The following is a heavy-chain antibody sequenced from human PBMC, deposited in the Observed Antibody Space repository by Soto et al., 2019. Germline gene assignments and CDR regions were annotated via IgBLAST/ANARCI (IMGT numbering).Heavy chain of an antibody. D-gene: IGHD5-18*01. CDR1: GGSISSGGYY. Sequence: QVQLQESGPGLVKPSQTLSLTCTVSGGSISSGGYYWSWIRQHPGKGLEWIGYIYYSGSTYYNPSLKSRVTISVDTSKNQFSLKLSSVTAADTAVYYCARGAERGYSYGQPLHYFDYWGQGTLVTVSS. V-gene: IGHV4-31*03. CDR3: ARGAERGYSYGQPLHYFDY. J-gene: IGHJ4*02. CDR2: IYYSGST.